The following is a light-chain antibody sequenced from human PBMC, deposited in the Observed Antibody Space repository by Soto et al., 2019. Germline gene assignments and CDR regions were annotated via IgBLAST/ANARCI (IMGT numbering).Light chain of an antibody. CDR3: QQYGGSPL. Sequence: EIVLTQSPGTLSLSPGERATLSCRASQSLSSSYLAWYQQKPGQAPRLLIYGASNRATGIPDRFSGSGSGTDFTLTISRLEPEDFAVYHCQQYGGSPLFGGGTKVEIK. CDR1: QSLSSSY. V-gene: IGKV3-20*01. CDR2: GAS. J-gene: IGKJ4*01.